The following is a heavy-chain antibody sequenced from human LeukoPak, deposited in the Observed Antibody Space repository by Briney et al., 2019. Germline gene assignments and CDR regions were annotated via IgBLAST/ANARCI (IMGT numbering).Heavy chain of an antibody. V-gene: IGHV3-11*05. J-gene: IGHJ2*01. CDR2: ISRSSTDT. CDR1: GFTFTDFY. Sequence: GGSLRLSCAASGFTFTDFYMSWIRQAPGKGLEWLSDISRSSTDTNYADSVKGRLTISRDNAKNSLYLQMNSLRAEDTAVYYCAREGSSGYSGYFDLWGRGTLVTVSS. CDR3: AREGSSGYSGYFDL. D-gene: IGHD3-22*01.